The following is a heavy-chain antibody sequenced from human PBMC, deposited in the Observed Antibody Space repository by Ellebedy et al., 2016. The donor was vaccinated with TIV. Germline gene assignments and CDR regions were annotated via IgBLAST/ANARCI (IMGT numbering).Heavy chain of an antibody. Sequence: GESLKISXKDSGYSFPNFWISWVRHMPGKGLEWVGRIDPANSRTTYSPSFQGRVTISADKSISTAYLQWSSLKASDTAMYYCARHGADPELDYWGQGTLVTVSS. CDR3: ARHGADPELDY. J-gene: IGHJ4*02. CDR1: GYSFPNFW. V-gene: IGHV5-10-1*04. D-gene: IGHD4/OR15-4a*01. CDR2: IDPANSRT.